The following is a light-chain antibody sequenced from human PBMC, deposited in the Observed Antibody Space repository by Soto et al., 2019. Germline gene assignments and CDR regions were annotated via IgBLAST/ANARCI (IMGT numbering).Light chain of an antibody. CDR2: KVS. CDR1: QSLVYSDGNTY. J-gene: IGKJ3*01. V-gene: IGKV2-30*01. CDR3: KQGTHSPPF. Sequence: DVVMTQSPLSLPVTLGQPASISCRSSQSLVYSDGNTYLNWFQQRPGQSPRRLIYKVSNRDSGVPDRFSGSGSGTDFTLKISRVEAEDVGVYYCKQGTHSPPFFGPGTKVDIK.